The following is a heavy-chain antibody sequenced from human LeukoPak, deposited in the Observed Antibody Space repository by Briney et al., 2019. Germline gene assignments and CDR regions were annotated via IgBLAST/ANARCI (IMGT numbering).Heavy chain of an antibody. Sequence: GGSLRLSCAASGFSFSGHGMRWVRQAPGKGLQWVSAISGSGDTTYYADSVKGRFTVSRDNSKNTLYLQMNSLRAEDTALYFCAKARGFAEFDYWGQGTLVTVSS. D-gene: IGHD3-10*01. V-gene: IGHV3-23*01. CDR3: AKARGFAEFDY. CDR1: GFSFSGHG. J-gene: IGHJ4*02. CDR2: ISGSGDTT.